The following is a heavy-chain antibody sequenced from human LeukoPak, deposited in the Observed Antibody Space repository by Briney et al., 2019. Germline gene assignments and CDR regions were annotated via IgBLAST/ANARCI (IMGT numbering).Heavy chain of an antibody. D-gene: IGHD6-13*01. CDR1: GGTFSFFA. V-gene: IGHV1-69*04. CDR2: ITPLLGLV. J-gene: IGHJ4*02. CDR3: AAHTGIAADGFDYFDS. Sequence: SVKVSCKASGGTFSFFAISWVRQAPGQGLEWIGGITPLLGLVNYAQTSQDRVRITADKSTNTAYLELSGLRSEDTAIYYCAAHTGIAADGFDYFDSWGQGPLVTVSS.